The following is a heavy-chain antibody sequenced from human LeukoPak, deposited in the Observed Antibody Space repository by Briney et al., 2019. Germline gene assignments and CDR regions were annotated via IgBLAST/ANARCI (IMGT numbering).Heavy chain of an antibody. CDR1: GYSFVLYG. D-gene: IGHD3-22*01. CDR3: ARDERYDSSGYPFDY. J-gene: IGHJ4*02. V-gene: IGHV1-18*03. Sequence: GASVKVSCKASGYSFVLYGISWVRQAPGEGPEWMGWISGSTGDTNYAQKFQGRVTMTADTSSSTAYMVLRSLRLDDMAVYYCARDERYDSSGYPFDYWGQGTLVTVSS. CDR2: ISGSTGDT.